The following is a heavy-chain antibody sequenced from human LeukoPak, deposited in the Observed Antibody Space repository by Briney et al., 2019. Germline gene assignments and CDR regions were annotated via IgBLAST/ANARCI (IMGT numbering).Heavy chain of an antibody. Sequence: GGSLGLSCAAPGFTFSNYWMSWVRQAPGKGLEWVANIKQDGSEKYYVDSVKGRFTISRDNAKNSLYLQMNSLRAEDTAVYYCATGRSWSGFDYWGQGTLVTVSS. D-gene: IGHD6-13*01. J-gene: IGHJ4*02. CDR2: IKQDGSEK. CDR3: ATGRSWSGFDY. CDR1: GFTFSNYW. V-gene: IGHV3-7*04.